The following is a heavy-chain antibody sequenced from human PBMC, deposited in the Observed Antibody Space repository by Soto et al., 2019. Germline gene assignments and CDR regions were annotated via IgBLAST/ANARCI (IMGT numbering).Heavy chain of an antibody. D-gene: IGHD6-13*01. CDR1: GFTFSSYG. J-gene: IGHJ4*02. CDR3: AKGSSSWSPLSI. CDR2: ISYDGSNK. V-gene: IGHV3-30*18. Sequence: GGSLRLSCAASGFTFSSYGMHWVRQAPGKGLEWVAVISYDGSNKYYADSVKGRFTISRDNSKNTLYLQMNSLRAEDTAVYYCAKGSSSWSPLSIWGQGTLVTVSS.